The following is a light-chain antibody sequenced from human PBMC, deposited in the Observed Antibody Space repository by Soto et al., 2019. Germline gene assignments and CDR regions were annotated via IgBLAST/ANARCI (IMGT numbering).Light chain of an antibody. CDR1: QSVSSSY. V-gene: IGKV3-20*01. CDR2: GAA. J-gene: IGKJ1*01. Sequence: EIVLTQSPGTLSLSPGERATLSCRASQSVSSSYLAWYQQKPGQAPRLLIYGAASRATGIPDRFSGSGSGRDFTLTISRLEPEDFAIYYCHLYGSSPPWTFGQGTKVEIK. CDR3: HLYGSSPPWT.